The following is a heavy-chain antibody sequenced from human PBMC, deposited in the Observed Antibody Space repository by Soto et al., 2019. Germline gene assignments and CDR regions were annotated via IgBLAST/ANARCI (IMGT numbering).Heavy chain of an antibody. V-gene: IGHV3-33*01. D-gene: IGHD1-26*01. J-gene: IGHJ3*02. CDR3: ARESLYSDSSPSAFDI. Sequence: QVQLVESGGGVVQPGTSLRLSCAASGFTFRSHGMHWVRQAPGKGLEWVAVIWYDGTVKYYTDSVKGRFTISRDNSKTTMYLQMNSLRAEDTAVYYCARESLYSDSSPSAFDIWGQVTRVTVSS. CDR1: GFTFRSHG. CDR2: IWYDGTVK.